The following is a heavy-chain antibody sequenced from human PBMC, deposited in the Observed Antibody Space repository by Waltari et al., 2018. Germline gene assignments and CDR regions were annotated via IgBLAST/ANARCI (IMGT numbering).Heavy chain of an antibody. CDR1: GDFPSNDH. D-gene: IGHD3-22*01. Sequence: HVQLQESGPGLVKPSETLSLTCSVSGDFPSNDHWTWIRQAPGKGLEWIAYLRNTGATKCTPSLESRVTVSAVTSKKQFSLRLTSVTAADTAVYYWARLPTKYYDSLGWGFFDQWGQGILVTVSS. J-gene: IGHJ4*02. V-gene: IGHV4-59*08. CDR3: ARLPTKYYDSLGWGFFDQ. CDR2: LRNTGAT.